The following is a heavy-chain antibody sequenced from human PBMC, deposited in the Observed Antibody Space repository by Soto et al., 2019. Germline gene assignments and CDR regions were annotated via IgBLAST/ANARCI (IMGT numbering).Heavy chain of an antibody. D-gene: IGHD3-10*01. CDR3: ARGALYRSGSYHVDV. V-gene: IGHV1-8*01. Sequence: ASVKVSCKTSGYSFSSYDTNWVRQTTGQGLEWMGWMNPNSGNTGYAQKFKGRVTMTRSTSISTVYMELSSLEIDDSAVYFCARGALYRSGSYHVDVWGMGSTVTVSS. CDR1: GYSFSSYD. J-gene: IGHJ6*04. CDR2: MNPNSGNT.